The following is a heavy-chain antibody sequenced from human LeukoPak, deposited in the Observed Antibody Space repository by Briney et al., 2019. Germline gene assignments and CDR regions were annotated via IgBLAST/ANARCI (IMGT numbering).Heavy chain of an antibody. D-gene: IGHD3-10*02. Sequence: PGGSLRLSCAASGFTFTSYAMSWVRQAPGKGLEWIGYIYYSGSTNYNPSLKSRVTISVDTSKNQFSLKLSSVTAADTAVYYCARDVRGPGRFDYWGQGTLVTVSS. CDR3: ARDVRGPGRFDY. V-gene: IGHV4-59*01. J-gene: IGHJ4*02. CDR2: IYYSGST. CDR1: GFTFTSYA.